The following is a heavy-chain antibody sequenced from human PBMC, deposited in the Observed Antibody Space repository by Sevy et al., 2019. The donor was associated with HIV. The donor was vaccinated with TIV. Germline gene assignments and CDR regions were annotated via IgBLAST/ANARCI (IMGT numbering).Heavy chain of an antibody. D-gene: IGHD3-3*01. CDR2: INPKSGAT. Sequence: ASVKVSCKASGYSFSDSGYYVHWVRQAPGQGLEGMGWINPKSGATKYAQKFQGRVTMTRDTSVSTANMELTRLTSDDTAVYYCARESYDFWTGPVDYDYGMDVWGQGTTVTVSS. CDR3: ARESYDFWTGPVDYDYGMDV. CDR1: GYSFSDSGYY. J-gene: IGHJ6*02. V-gene: IGHV1-2*02.